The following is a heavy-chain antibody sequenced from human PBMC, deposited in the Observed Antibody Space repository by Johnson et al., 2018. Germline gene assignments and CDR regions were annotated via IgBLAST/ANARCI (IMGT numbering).Heavy chain of an antibody. CDR2: INPKSGNT. CDR3: ERDQSIRLVFGFVISYMGV. CDR1: GDTLTSYD. V-gene: IGHV1-8*01. D-gene: IGHD3-3*01. Sequence: QVQLVQSGAEVKKPGSSVKVACKASGDTLTSYDINWVRQATGQGLEGMGWINPKSGNTGYAQKFPGRVTITRDTSGNKAYMEMKSLTSEDTAVYYCERDQSIRLVFGFVISYMGVWGKGTTVIVSS. J-gene: IGHJ6*03.